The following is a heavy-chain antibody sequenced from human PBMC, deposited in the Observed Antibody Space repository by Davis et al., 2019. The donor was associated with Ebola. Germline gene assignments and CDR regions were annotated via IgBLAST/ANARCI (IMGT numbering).Heavy chain of an antibody. D-gene: IGHD3-9*01. CDR1: GFTFSSYA. Sequence: GGSLRLSCAASGFTFSSYAMSWVRQAPGKGLEWVSAISGSGGSTYYADSVKGRFTISRDNSKNTLYLQMNSLRAEDTAVYYCAKRELVRGYDILTGPNWFDPWGQGTLVTVSS. CDR3: AKRELVRGYDILTGPNWFDP. J-gene: IGHJ5*02. V-gene: IGHV3-23*01. CDR2: ISGSGGST.